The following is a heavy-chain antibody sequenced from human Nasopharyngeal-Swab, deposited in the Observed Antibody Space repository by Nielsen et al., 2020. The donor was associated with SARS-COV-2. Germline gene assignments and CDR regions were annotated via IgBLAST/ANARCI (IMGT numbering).Heavy chain of an antibody. J-gene: IGHJ6*02. CDR3: AKAGNYYYYYGMDV. CDR2: ISGSGGST. CDR1: GFTFSSYA. D-gene: IGHD6-13*01. V-gene: IGHV3-23*01. Sequence: GESLKISCAASGFTFSSYAMSWVRPAPGKGLEWVSAISGSGGSTYYADSVKGRFTISRDNSKNTLYLQMNSLRAEDTAVYYCAKAGNYYYYYGMDVWGQGTTVTVSS.